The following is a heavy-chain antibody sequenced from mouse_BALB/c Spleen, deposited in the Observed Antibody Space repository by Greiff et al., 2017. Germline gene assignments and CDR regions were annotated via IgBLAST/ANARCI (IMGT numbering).Heavy chain of an antibody. CDR1: DSAVFPFAY. CDR2: ILPSIGRS. J-gene: IGHJ4*01. V-gene: IGHV15-2*02. CDR3: ARQGLSKRGAMDY. Sequence: QVQLQQSGSDLRSPGSSVKLSCKDFDSAVFPFAYSCFVRQKPGHGFEWSGDILPSIGRSIYGDKFGDNATLDADTVSNTAYLELNSLTSEDSAIYYCARQGLSKRGAMDYWGQGTSVTVSS. D-gene: IGHD3-3*01.